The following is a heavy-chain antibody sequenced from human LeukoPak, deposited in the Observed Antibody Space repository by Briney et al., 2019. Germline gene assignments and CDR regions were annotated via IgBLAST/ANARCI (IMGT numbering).Heavy chain of an antibody. J-gene: IGHJ4*02. CDR1: GFTFTGYY. V-gene: IGHV1-2*02. Sequence: ASVKVSCKASGFTFTGYYMHWVRQAPGQGLEWMGWINPNSGGTNYAQKFQGRVTMTRDTSISTTYMELSRLRSDDTAVYYCAKLVGATKTDFDYWGQGTLVTVSS. D-gene: IGHD1-26*01. CDR2: INPNSGGT. CDR3: AKLVGATKTDFDY.